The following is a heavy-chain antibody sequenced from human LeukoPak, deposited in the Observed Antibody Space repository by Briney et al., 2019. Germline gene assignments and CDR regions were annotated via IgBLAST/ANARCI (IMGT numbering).Heavy chain of an antibody. CDR3: ARASGGFVDY. CDR1: GASISTGGYY. CDR2: IYHSGST. D-gene: IGHD4-23*01. V-gene: IGHV4-30-2*01. J-gene: IGHJ4*02. Sequence: SETLSLTCTLSGASISTGGYYWTWIRHLPGKGLEWIGYIYHSGSTYYNPSLKSRVTISVDRSKNQFSLKLSSVTAADTAVYYCARASGGFVDYWGQGTLVTVSS.